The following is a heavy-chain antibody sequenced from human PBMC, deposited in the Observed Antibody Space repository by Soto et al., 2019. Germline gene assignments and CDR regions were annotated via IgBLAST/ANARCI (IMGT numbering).Heavy chain of an antibody. Sequence: GCLSIKNWSWIRQSPGKGLEWIGNIYYSGSTNYNPSLKSRVTMSVDTSKNQFTLKLSSVTAADTGVYFCARSFMVPVDGFGYWGQGT. CDR1: GCLSIKN. D-gene: IGHD3-10*01. CDR3: ARSFMVPVDGFGY. CDR2: IYYSGST. J-gene: IGHJ4*02. V-gene: IGHV4-59*01.